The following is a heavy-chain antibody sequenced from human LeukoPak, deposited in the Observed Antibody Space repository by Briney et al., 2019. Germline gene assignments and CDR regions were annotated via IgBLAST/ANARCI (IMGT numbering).Heavy chain of an antibody. Sequence: ASVKVSCKASGYTFTSYYMHWVRQAPGQGLEWMGIINPSGGSTSYAQKFQGRVTMTRDTSTSTVYMELSSLRSEDTAVYYCARDPLGPGTTITRFDPWGQGTLVTVSS. V-gene: IGHV1-46*03. CDR3: ARDPLGPGTTITRFDP. CDR1: GYTFTSYY. CDR2: INPSGGST. J-gene: IGHJ5*02. D-gene: IGHD1-7*01.